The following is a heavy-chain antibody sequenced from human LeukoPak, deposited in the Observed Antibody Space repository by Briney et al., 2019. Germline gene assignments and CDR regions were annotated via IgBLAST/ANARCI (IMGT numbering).Heavy chain of an antibody. Sequence: PGGSLRLSCAASGFTFDDYGMSWVRQAPGKGLEWVSGINWNGGSTGYADSVKGRFTISRDNAKNSLYLQMNSLRAEDTAVYYCARGAYGSGSYYSIGAFDIWGRGTMVTVSS. V-gene: IGHV3-20*04. J-gene: IGHJ3*02. D-gene: IGHD3-10*01. CDR3: ARGAYGSGSYYSIGAFDI. CDR1: GFTFDDYG. CDR2: INWNGGST.